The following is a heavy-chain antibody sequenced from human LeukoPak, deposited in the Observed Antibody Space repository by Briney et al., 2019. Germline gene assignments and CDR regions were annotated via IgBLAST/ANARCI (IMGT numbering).Heavy chain of an antibody. CDR3: ARDREGMARSYGMDV. V-gene: IGHV3-30*04. J-gene: IGHJ6*02. CDR1: GFTFSSYA. CDR2: ISYDGSNK. D-gene: IGHD5-24*01. Sequence: GGSLRLSCAASGFTFSSYAMHWVRQAPGKGLEWVAVISYDGSNKYYADSVKGRFTISRDNSKNALYLQMNSLRAEDTAVYYCARDREGMARSYGMDVWGQGTTVTVSS.